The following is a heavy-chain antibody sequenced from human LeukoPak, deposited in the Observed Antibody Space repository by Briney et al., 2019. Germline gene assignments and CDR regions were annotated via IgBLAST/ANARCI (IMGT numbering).Heavy chain of an antibody. CDR3: AKLRSGWYVGYFDY. Sequence: GGSLRLSCAASGFTFSSYAMSWVRQAPGKGLEWVSAISGSGGSTYYADSVKGRFTVSRDNSKNTLYLQMNSLRAEDTAVYYCAKLRSGWYVGYFDYWGQGTLVTVSS. CDR2: ISGSGGST. V-gene: IGHV3-23*01. D-gene: IGHD6-19*01. J-gene: IGHJ4*02. CDR1: GFTFSSYA.